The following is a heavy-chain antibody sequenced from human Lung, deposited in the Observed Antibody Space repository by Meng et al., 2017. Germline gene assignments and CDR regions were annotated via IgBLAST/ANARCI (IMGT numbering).Heavy chain of an antibody. Sequence: VGSGGGLVPPGGSLRLSCAASGFTFTDHWMHWVRQGPGKGLVWVSRINRDGTKPTYADSVKGRFTISRDNAKNTLYLQMNNLRAEDTAFYYCTNDRLNHWGQGALVTVSS. J-gene: IGHJ1*01. CDR1: GFTFTDHW. CDR3: TNDRLNH. V-gene: IGHV3-74*01. CDR2: INRDGTKP. D-gene: IGHD1-1*01.